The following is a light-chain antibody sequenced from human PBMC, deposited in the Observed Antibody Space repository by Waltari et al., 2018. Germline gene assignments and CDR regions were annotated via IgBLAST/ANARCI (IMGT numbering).Light chain of an antibody. CDR3: QQYDNLPPF. V-gene: IGKV1-33*01. J-gene: IGKJ4*01. Sequence: DIQMTQSPSSLSASVGARVTITCQASQDISNYLNWYQQKPGKAPKLLIYDASNLETGVPSRFSGSGSGTDFTFTISSLQPEDIATYYCQQYDNLPPFFGGGTKVEIK. CDR1: QDISNY. CDR2: DAS.